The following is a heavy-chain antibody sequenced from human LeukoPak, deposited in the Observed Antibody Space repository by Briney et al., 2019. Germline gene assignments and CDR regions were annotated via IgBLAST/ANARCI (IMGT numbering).Heavy chain of an antibody. CDR2: INPNSGGT. CDR1: GGTFSSYA. Sequence: ASVKVSCKASGGTFSSYAISWVRQAPGQGLEWMGWINPNSGGTNYAQKFQGRVTMTRDTSISTAYMELSRLRSDDTAVYYCARELNYDSSGYYFDYWGQGTLVTVSS. CDR3: ARELNYDSSGYYFDY. D-gene: IGHD3-22*01. J-gene: IGHJ4*02. V-gene: IGHV1-2*02.